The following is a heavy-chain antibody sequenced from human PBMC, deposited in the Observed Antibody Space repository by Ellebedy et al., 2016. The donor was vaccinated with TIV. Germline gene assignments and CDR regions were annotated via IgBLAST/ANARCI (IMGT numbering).Heavy chain of an antibody. CDR2: FYNSVNT. Sequence: MPSETLSLTCTVSGGSISSYYWGRVRQPPGKGLEWIGYFYNSVNTNYNPSLKSRVTMSVDTSQNQVSLKLRSVTAADTAVYYGARFYESGSTEDYWGQGTLVIVSS. CDR1: GGSISSYY. V-gene: IGHV4-59*08. J-gene: IGHJ4*02. D-gene: IGHD3-10*01. CDR3: ARFYESGSTEDY.